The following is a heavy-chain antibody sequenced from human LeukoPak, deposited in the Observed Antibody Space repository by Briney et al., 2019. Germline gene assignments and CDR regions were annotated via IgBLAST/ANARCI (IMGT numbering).Heavy chain of an antibody. CDR2: IIPIFGTA. D-gene: IGHD6-13*01. V-gene: IGHV1-69*05. CDR1: GGTFSSYA. Sequence: SVKVSCKASGGTFSSYAISWVRQAPGQGLEWMGRIIPIFGTANYAQKFQGRVTITTDESTSTAYMELRSLRSDDTAVYYCARAPQQLIDAFDIWGQGTMVTVSS. CDR3: ARAPQQLIDAFDI. J-gene: IGHJ3*02.